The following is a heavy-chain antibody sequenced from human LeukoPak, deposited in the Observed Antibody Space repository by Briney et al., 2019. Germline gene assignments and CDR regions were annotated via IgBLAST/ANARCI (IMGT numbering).Heavy chain of an antibody. J-gene: IGHJ4*02. CDR1: GFSFSTYS. D-gene: IGHD6-6*01. Sequence: GGSLRLSCTASGFSFSTYSMSWVRQAPGEGLEWLSYISGSSSTIYNADSVKGRFTISRDNAKNSLYLQMNSLRAEDTAIYYCARSEHSSSSFDYWGQGTLVTVSS. V-gene: IGHV3-48*01. CDR2: ISGSSSTI. CDR3: ARSEHSSSSFDY.